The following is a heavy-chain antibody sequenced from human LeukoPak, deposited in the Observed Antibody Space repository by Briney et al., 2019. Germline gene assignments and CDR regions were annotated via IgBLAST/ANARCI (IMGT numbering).Heavy chain of an antibody. CDR1: GGSFSGYY. D-gene: IGHD3-10*01. CDR2: INHSGST. Sequence: ASETLSLTCAVYGGSFSGYYWSWIRQPPGKGLEWIGEINHSGSTNYNPSLKSRVTISVDTSKNQFSLKLSSVTAADTAVYYCARGSITMVRGPSRYYFDYWGQGTLVTVPS. J-gene: IGHJ4*02. CDR3: ARGSITMVRGPSRYYFDY. V-gene: IGHV4-34*01.